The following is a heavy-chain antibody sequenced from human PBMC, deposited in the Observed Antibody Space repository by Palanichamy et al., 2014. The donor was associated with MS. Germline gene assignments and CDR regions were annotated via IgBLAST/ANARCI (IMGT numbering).Heavy chain of an antibody. J-gene: IGHJ4*02. V-gene: IGHV1-69*01. CDR2: IMPIIGTG. CDR3: ARERQQMLFDS. CDR1: GGTFSSYS. Sequence: QVQLVQSGAEVKKPGSSVKVSCKASGGTFSSYSISWLRQAPGQGLEWLGGIMPIIGTGNYAEKFQGRVTMTADESTNTVYLEVSSLRFEDTAVYYCARERQQMLFDSWGQGTLVTVSS. D-gene: IGHD3-16*01.